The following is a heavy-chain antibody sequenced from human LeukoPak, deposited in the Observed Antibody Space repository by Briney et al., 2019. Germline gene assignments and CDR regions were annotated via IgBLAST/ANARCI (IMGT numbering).Heavy chain of an antibody. D-gene: IGHD2-21*01. CDR3: ARECGGDCLNAFDI. V-gene: IGHV3-21*01. CDR1: GFTFSSYS. J-gene: IGHJ3*02. CDR2: ISSSSSYI. Sequence: PGGSLRLSCSASGFTFSSYSMNWVRQAPGKGLEWVSSISSSSSYIYYADSVKGRFTISRDNAKNSLYLQMNSLRAEDTAVYYCARECGGDCLNAFDIWGQGTMVTVSS.